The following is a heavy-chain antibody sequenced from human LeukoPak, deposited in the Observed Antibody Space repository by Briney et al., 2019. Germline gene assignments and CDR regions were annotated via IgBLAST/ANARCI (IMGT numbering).Heavy chain of an antibody. D-gene: IGHD1-26*01. CDR2: ISGSGGTT. CDR3: AKGRSGSPGRYFDY. V-gene: IGHV3-23*01. Sequence: GGSLRLSCAASGFTFSSYEMNWVRQASGKGLEWVSAISGSGGTTFYADSVKGRFTISRDNSKNTLYLQMNSLRAEDTAVYYCAKGRSGSPGRYFDYWGQGTLVTVSS. J-gene: IGHJ4*02. CDR1: GFTFSSYE.